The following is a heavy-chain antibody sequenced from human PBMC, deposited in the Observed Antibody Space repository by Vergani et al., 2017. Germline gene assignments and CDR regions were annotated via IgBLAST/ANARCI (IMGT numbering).Heavy chain of an antibody. Sequence: EVQLVESGGGLVKPGGSLRLSCAASGFTFSSYSMNWVRQAPGKGLEWVSSISSSSSYIYYADSVKGRFTISRDNAKNSLYLQMNSLRAEDTAVYYCAREGIAAAGTLDYWGQGTLVTVSS. CDR3: AREGIAAAGTLDY. V-gene: IGHV3-21*01. J-gene: IGHJ4*02. CDR2: ISSSSSYI. D-gene: IGHD6-13*01. CDR1: GFTFSSYS.